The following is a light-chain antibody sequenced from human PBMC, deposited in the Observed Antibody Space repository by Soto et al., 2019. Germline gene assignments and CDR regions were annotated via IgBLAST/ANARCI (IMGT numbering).Light chain of an antibody. CDR3: QQRRSWPPTIT. Sequence: EIVLTHSRSTLSLSPGERATLSGRAIHIVSSYLAWYQQKPGQAPRLLIYDASYRATDIPPRFSRSGSGTDFTLTISSLEPEDFAVYYCQQRRSWPPTITFGQGTRLEIK. CDR2: DAS. CDR1: HIVSSY. J-gene: IGKJ5*01. V-gene: IGKV3-11*01.